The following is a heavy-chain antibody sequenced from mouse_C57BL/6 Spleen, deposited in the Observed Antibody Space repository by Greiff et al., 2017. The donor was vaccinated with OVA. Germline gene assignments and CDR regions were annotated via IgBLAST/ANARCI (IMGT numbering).Heavy chain of an antibody. J-gene: IGHJ4*01. D-gene: IGHD1-1*01. CDR3: AGLRSLFYAMDY. V-gene: IGHV6-3*01. CDR2: ISLKSDNYAT. Sequence: EVQVVESGGGLVQPGGSMKLSCVASGFTFSNYWMNWVRQSPEKGLEWVAQISLKSDNYATHYAESVKGRFTISRDDSKSSVYLQMSNLRAEDTGIYYCAGLRSLFYAMDYWGQGTSVTVSS. CDR1: GFTFSNYW.